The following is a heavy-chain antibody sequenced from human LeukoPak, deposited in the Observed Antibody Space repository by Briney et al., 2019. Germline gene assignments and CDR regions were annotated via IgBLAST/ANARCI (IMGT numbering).Heavy chain of an antibody. CDR3: ARGEGWYYYGSGSRNVYYFDY. CDR2: INHSGST. CDR1: GFTFSSYA. J-gene: IGHJ4*02. V-gene: IGHV4-34*01. Sequence: GSLRLSCAASGFTFSSYAMSWIRQPPGKGLEWIGEINHSGSTNYNPSLKSRVTISVDTSENQFSLKLSSVTAADTAVYYCARGEGWYYYGSGSRNVYYFDYWGQGTLVTVSS. D-gene: IGHD3-10*01.